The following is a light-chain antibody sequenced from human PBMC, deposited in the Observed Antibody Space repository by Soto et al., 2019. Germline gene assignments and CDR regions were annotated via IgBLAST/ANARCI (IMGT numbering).Light chain of an antibody. J-gene: IGLJ1*01. V-gene: IGLV2-14*01. CDR3: SSYTGSSTYV. Sequence: QSVLTQPASVSGSPGQSITISCTGTSSDVGGYNSVSWYHQHPGKAPKVMIYDVSNRPSGVSNRFSGSKSGNTGSLTISGLPAEDEADYYCSSYTGSSTYVFGTGTKLTVL. CDR2: DVS. CDR1: SSDVGGYNS.